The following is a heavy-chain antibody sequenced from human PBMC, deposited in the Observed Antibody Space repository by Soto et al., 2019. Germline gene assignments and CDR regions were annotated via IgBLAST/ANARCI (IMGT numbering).Heavy chain of an antibody. J-gene: IGHJ4*02. CDR2: ISGSGGST. CDR1: GFTFSSYA. Sequence: GGSLRLSCAASGFTFSSYAMSWVRQAPGKGLEWVSAISGSGGSTYYADSVKGRFTISRDNSKNTLYLQMNSLRAEDTAVYYCANTYSYYDFWSGFYFDYWGRGTLVTVSS. V-gene: IGHV3-23*01. CDR3: ANTYSYYDFWSGFYFDY. D-gene: IGHD3-3*01.